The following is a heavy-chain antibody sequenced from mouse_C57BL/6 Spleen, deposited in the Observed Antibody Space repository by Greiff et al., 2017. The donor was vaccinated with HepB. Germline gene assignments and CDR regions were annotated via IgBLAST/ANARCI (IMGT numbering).Heavy chain of an antibody. CDR3: ARHTVTTLFDY. J-gene: IGHJ2*01. Sequence: DVQLVESGGDLVKPGGSLKLSCAASGFTFSSYGMSWVRQTPDKRLEWVATISSGGSYTYYPDSVKGRFTISRDNAKNTLYLQMSSLKSEDTAMYYCARHTVTTLFDYWGQGTTHTVSS. CDR2: ISSGGSYT. D-gene: IGHD2-2*01. V-gene: IGHV5-6*01. CDR1: GFTFSSYG.